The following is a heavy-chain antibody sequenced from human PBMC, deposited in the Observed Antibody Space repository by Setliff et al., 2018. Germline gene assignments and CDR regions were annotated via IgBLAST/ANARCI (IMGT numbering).Heavy chain of an antibody. CDR3: ARDRKRRSSSWENYFQH. D-gene: IGHD6-13*01. V-gene: IGHV3-30*04. CDR1: GFTFSSYA. Sequence: SGGSLRLSCAASGFTFSSYAMHWVRQAPGKGLEWVAVISYDGSNKYYADSVKGRFTISRDNSKNTLYLQMNSLRAEDTAVYYCARDRKRRSSSWENYFQHWGQGTLVTVS. CDR2: ISYDGSNK. J-gene: IGHJ1*01.